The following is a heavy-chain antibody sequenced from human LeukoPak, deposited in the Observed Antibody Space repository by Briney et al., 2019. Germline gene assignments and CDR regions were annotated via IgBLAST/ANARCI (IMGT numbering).Heavy chain of an antibody. D-gene: IGHD3-10*01. CDR3: AREGLRGNWFDP. J-gene: IGHJ5*02. Sequence: GRSPRLSCAPSGFTSSSYSMNWSRKAPGKGLDGVSYFIISRSTTNNPDSVRGRFTISRDNDKNSLYLQMNSLRAEDTAVYYCAREGLRGNWFDPWGEGTLVSVSS. CDR1: GFTSSSYS. V-gene: IGHV3-48*04. CDR2: FIISRSTT.